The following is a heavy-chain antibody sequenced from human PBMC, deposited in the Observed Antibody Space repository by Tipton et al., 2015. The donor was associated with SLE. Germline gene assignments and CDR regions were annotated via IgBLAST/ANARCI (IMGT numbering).Heavy chain of an antibody. D-gene: IGHD3-10*01. CDR2: IYSGGST. CDR3: AREGYYYGSGSYKGGMDV. Sequence: SLRLSCAASGFTFSDYYMSWVRQAPGKGLEWVSVIYSGGSTYYADSVKGRFTISRDNSKNTLYLQMNSLRAEDTAVYYCAREGYYYGSGSYKGGMDVWGQGTTVTVSS. V-gene: IGHV3-66*02. CDR1: GFTFSDYY. J-gene: IGHJ6*02.